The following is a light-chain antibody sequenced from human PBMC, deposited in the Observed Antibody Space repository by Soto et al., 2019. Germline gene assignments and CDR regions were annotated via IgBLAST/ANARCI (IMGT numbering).Light chain of an antibody. V-gene: IGKV1-8*01. CDR1: HGISSY. J-gene: IGKJ1*01. CDR3: QQYYSYPWT. Sequence: IQMTQSPSSLSASVGDRVTITCRASHGISSYLAWYQQKPGKAPKLLIYAASTLQSGVPSRFSGSGSGTDFTLTISCLQSEDFATYYCQQYYSYPWTFGQGTKVDI. CDR2: AAS.